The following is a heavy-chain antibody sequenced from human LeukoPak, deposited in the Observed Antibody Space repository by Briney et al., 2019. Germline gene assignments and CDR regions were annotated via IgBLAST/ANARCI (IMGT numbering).Heavy chain of an antibody. D-gene: IGHD4-17*01. Sequence: GGSLRLSCAASGITFSSYGMHWVRQAPGKGLEWVAVISYDGSKKYYADSVKGRFTISRDNSKNTLYLQMNSLRAEDTAVYYCAAYYGDYVSGAFDIWGQGTMVTVSS. CDR3: AAYYGDYVSGAFDI. J-gene: IGHJ3*02. V-gene: IGHV3-30*03. CDR2: ISYDGSKK. CDR1: GITFSSYG.